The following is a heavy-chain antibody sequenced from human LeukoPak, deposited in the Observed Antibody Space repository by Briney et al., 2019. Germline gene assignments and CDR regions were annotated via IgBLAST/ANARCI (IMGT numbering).Heavy chain of an antibody. V-gene: IGHV3-30*18. CDR2: ISHDGSNK. Sequence: GGSLRLSCAASGFPFSDYGMYWVRQAPGKGLEWLAVISHDGSNKHYADSVKGRITISRDNSMNTLCLQMNSLTAEDTAVYYCAKVRWGSDNALDSWGQGTLVTGSS. CDR3: AKVRWGSDNALDS. CDR1: GFPFSDYG. J-gene: IGHJ4*02. D-gene: IGHD3-16*01.